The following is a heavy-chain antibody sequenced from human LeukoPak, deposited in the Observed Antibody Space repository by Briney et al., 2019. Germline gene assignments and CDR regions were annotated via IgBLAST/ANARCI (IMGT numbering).Heavy chain of an antibody. CDR3: ARMVRGVIITHHAFDI. D-gene: IGHD3-10*01. CDR1: GGSISSYY. J-gene: IGHJ3*02. V-gene: IGHV4-4*07. Sequence: SETLSLTCTVSGGSISSYYWSWIRQPAGKGLEWIGRIYTSGSTNYNPSLKSRVTMSVDTSKNQFSLKLSSVTAADTAVYYCARMVRGVIITHHAFDIWGQGTMVTVSS. CDR2: IYTSGST.